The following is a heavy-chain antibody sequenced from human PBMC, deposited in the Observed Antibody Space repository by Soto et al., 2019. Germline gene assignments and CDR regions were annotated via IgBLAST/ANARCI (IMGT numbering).Heavy chain of an antibody. V-gene: IGHV6-1*01. CDR3: ARERGHSRRNPRDPFDP. D-gene: IGHD2-21*01. CDR1: GDSVSSNSAA. Sequence: PSQTLSLTCAISGDSVSSNSAAWNWLRQSPSRGLEWLGRTYYRSKWYNDYAVSVKSRITITPDTSKNQFSLQLNSVTPEDTAVYDFARERGHSRRNPRDPFDPSGQGTLVTVSS. J-gene: IGHJ5*02. CDR2: TYYRSKWYN.